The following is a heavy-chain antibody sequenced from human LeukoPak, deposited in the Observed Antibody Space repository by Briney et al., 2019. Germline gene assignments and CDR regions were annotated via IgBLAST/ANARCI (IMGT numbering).Heavy chain of an antibody. D-gene: IGHD3-9*01. V-gene: IGHV4-34*01. CDR1: GGSFSGYY. Sequence: PSETLSLTCAVYGGSFSGYYWSWIRQPPGKGLEWIGEINHSGSTNYNPSLKSRVTISVDTSKNQFSLKLSSVAAADTAVYYCARVRLLRYFDWLPRGNWSDPWGQGTLVTVSS. CDR2: INHSGST. J-gene: IGHJ5*02. CDR3: ARVRLLRYFDWLPRGNWSDP.